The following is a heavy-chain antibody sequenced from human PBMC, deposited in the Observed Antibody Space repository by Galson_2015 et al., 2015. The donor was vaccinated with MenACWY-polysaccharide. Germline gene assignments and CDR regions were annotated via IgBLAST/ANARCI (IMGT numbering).Heavy chain of an antibody. Sequence: SLRLSCAASGFIVNSDYMTWVRQAPGKGLEWVSVMHSSGNTYYADSVKGRFTLSRDSSKNTLYLQMNSLRVEDTAVYYCARGEYVSLWGRGTLVCVSS. CDR3: ARGEYVSL. J-gene: IGHJ4*02. CDR1: GFIVNSDY. D-gene: IGHD3-16*01. V-gene: IGHV3-53*01. CDR2: MHSSGNT.